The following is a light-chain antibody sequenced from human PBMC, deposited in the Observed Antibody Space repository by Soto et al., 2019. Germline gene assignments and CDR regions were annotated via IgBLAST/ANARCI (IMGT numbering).Light chain of an antibody. CDR1: SSDVGTYNL. CDR2: EGS. CDR3: CSYAGSGTYV. V-gene: IGLV2-23*01. J-gene: IGLJ1*01. Sequence: QSVLTQPASVSGAPGQSITLSCTGTSSDVGTYNLVSWYQQHPGKAPKLMIFEGSKRPSGVSNRFSGSTSGNTASLTISGLQVEDESHYYCCSYAGSGTYVFGTGTKVTVL.